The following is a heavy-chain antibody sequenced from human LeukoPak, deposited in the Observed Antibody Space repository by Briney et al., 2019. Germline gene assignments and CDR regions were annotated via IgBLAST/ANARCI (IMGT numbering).Heavy chain of an antibody. D-gene: IGHD3-22*01. Sequence: SETLSLTCTVSGGSISSSSYYWGWIRQPPGKGLEWIGSIYYSGSTYYNPSLKSRVTISVDTPKNQFSLKLSSVTAADTAVYYCAAYYDSSGYRFDYWGQGALVTVSS. J-gene: IGHJ4*02. CDR1: GGSISSSSYY. CDR3: AAYYDSSGYRFDY. V-gene: IGHV4-39*01. CDR2: IYYSGST.